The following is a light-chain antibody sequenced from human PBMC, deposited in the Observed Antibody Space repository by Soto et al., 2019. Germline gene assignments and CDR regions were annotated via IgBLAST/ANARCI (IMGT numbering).Light chain of an antibody. CDR2: DDR. J-gene: IGLJ2*01. CDR3: QVWESAVV. CDR1: NLGTKS. Sequence: SYELTQSPSVSVAPGQTARITCGGTNLGTKSVHWYQQKPGQAPVLVIYDDRARPSGIPERLSGSNSENTATLTISRVEAGDEADYYCQVWESAVVFGGGTKVTVL. V-gene: IGLV3-21*02.